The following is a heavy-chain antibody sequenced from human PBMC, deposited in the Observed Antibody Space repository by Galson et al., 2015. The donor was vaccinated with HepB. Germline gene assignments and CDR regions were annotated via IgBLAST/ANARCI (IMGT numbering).Heavy chain of an antibody. D-gene: IGHD3-10*01. J-gene: IGHJ6*02. V-gene: IGHV1-18*01. CDR1: GYTFTSYG. Sequence: SVKVSCKASGYTFTSYGISWVRQAPGQGLEWMGWISAYNGNTNYAQKLQGRVTMTTDTSTSTAYMELRSLRSDDTAVYYCARDIGRLWFGELLYGDYYYCYGMDVWGQGTTVTVSS. CDR3: ARDIGRLWFGELLYGDYYYCYGMDV. CDR2: ISAYNGNT.